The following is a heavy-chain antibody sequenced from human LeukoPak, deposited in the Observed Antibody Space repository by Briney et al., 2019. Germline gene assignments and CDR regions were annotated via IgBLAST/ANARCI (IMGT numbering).Heavy chain of an antibody. Sequence: GGSLRLSCAASGFTFDDYGLHWVRQVPGKGLEWVSGINYQSARFEDDSVKRRFTISRDNAKNLLYLLMDSLRPEDSALYYCVKDAGIAARPWYFDSWGQGTQVIVSS. D-gene: IGHD6-6*01. CDR2: INYQSARF. V-gene: IGHV3-9*01. CDR3: VKDAGIAARPWYFDS. CDR1: GFTFDDYG. J-gene: IGHJ4*02.